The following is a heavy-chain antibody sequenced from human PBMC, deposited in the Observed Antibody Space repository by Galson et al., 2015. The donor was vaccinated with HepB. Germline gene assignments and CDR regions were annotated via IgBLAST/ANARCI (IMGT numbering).Heavy chain of an antibody. Sequence: SVTVSCKASGSTFTSYGISWVRQAPGQGLEWMGWISAYNGNTNYAQKLQGRVTMTTDTSTSTAYMELRSLRSDDTAVYYCARERRLHAGRGPSYYDSSGVPTNRGAGTFKPGEFDYWGQGTLVTVSS. D-gene: IGHD3-22*01. V-gene: IGHV1-18*01. J-gene: IGHJ4*02. CDR1: GSTFTSYG. CDR2: ISAYNGNT. CDR3: ARERRLHAGRGPSYYDSSGVPTNRGAGTFKPGEFDY.